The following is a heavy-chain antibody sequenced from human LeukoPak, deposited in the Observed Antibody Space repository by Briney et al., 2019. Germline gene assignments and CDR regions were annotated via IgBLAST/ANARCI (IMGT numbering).Heavy chain of an antibody. J-gene: IGHJ6*04. CDR3: ARDTRYSGYCSSTSCLSGGMDV. Sequence: ASVKVSCKASGYTFTCYYMHWVRQAPGQGLEWMGWINPNSGGTNYAQKFQGWVTMTRDTSISTAYMELSRLRSDDTAVYYCARDTRYSGYCSSTSCLSGGMDVWGKGTTVTVSS. CDR2: INPNSGGT. CDR1: GYTFTCYY. V-gene: IGHV1-2*04. D-gene: IGHD2-2*01.